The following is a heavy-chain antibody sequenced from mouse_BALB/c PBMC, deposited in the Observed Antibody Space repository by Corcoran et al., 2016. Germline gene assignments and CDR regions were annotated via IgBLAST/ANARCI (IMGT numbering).Heavy chain of an antibody. V-gene: IGHV9-4*02. CDR3: ARAGLPNYAMDY. D-gene: IGHD3-1*01. CDR2: INTHSGVP. CDR1: GYTFTTAG. J-gene: IGHJ4*01. Sequence: QIQLVQSGPELKKPGETVRISCKASGYTFTTAGMQWVQKMPGKGLKWIGWINTHSGVPKYAEDFKGRFAFSLETSASTAYLQISNLKNEDTATYFCARAGLPNYAMDYWGQGTSVTVSS.